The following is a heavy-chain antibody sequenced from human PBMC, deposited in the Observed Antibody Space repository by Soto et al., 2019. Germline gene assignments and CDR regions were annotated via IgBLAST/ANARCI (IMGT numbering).Heavy chain of an antibody. CDR1: GGSISSSSYY. J-gene: IGHJ5*02. D-gene: IGHD1-1*01. V-gene: IGHV4-39*01. Sequence: SETLSLTCTVSGGSISSSSYYWGWIRQPPGKGLEWIGSIYYSGSTYYNPSLKSRVTISVDTSKNQFSLKLSSVTAADTAVYSCPRRYRWPDNWFGPWGQGTLVTVSS. CDR2: IYYSGST. CDR3: PRRYRWPDNWFGP.